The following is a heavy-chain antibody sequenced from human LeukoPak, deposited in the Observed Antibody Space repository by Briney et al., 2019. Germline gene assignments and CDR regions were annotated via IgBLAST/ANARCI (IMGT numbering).Heavy chain of an antibody. Sequence: PGGSLRLSCAASGFTFSSYGMHWVRQAPGKGLEWVAFIRYDGSNKYYADSVKGRFTISRDNSKNTLYLQMNSLRAEDTAVYYCAKCFASGGSCYHFDYWGQGTLVTVSS. V-gene: IGHV3-30*02. D-gene: IGHD2-15*01. CDR2: IRYDGSNK. J-gene: IGHJ4*02. CDR1: GFTFSSYG. CDR3: AKCFASGGSCYHFDY.